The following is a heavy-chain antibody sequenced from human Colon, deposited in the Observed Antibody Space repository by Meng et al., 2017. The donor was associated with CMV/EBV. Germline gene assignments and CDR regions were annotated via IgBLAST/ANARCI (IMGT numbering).Heavy chain of an antibody. CDR2: IIWNSGSI. D-gene: IGHD2-21*01. Sequence: GGSLRLSCVASGFSFDEYAMHWVRHAPGKGLEWVASIIWNSGSIGYADSVQGRFTISRDNAKNSLYLQINSLRAEDTALFYCAKDLAAGLMMIGLKNHGYGMDVWGQGTTVTVSS. J-gene: IGHJ6*02. CDR3: AKDLAAGLMMIGLKNHGYGMDV. CDR1: GFSFDEYA. V-gene: IGHV3-9*01.